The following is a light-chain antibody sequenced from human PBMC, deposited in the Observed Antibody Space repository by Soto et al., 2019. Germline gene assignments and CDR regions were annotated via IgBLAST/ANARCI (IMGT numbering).Light chain of an antibody. CDR2: DNN. CDR1: SSNIGNNY. J-gene: IGLJ1*01. Sequence: QSVLTQPPSVSAAPGQKVTISCSGSSSNIGNNYVSWYQQLPGTAPKLLIYDNNQRPSGIPDRFSGSKSGTSATLGITGLQTGDESDYYCGTWDSSLSAGRVFGTGTKVTVL. CDR3: GTWDSSLSAGRV. V-gene: IGLV1-51*01.